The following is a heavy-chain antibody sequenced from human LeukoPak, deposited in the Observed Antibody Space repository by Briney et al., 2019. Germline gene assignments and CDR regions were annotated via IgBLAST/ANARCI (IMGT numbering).Heavy chain of an antibody. CDR2: ISEDGGDT. D-gene: IGHD1-14*01. J-gene: IGHJ4*02. V-gene: IGHV3-43*02. CDR3: AKDKTRGPGDY. Sequence: GGSLRLSCAASGFTFSSYGMHWVRQTPGKGLECVSLISEDGGDTWYADSVKGRFTISRDNSKNSLYLQMNSLRAEDTAFYYCAKDKTRGPGDYWGQGTLVTVSS. CDR1: GFTFSSYG.